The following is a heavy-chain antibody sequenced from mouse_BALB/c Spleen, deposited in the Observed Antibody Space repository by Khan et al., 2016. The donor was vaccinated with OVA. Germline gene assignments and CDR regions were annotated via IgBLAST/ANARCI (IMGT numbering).Heavy chain of an antibody. CDR3: ANHGSSSAWFAY. V-gene: IGHV1-7*01. J-gene: IGHJ3*01. Sequence: VQLKESGAELAKPGASVKMSCKASGYTFTSYWMHWVKQRPGQGLEWIGYINPSTGYSEYNQKFKDKATLTADKSSSTAYMQLSSLTSDDSAVYYCANHGSSSAWFAYWGQGTLVTVSA. D-gene: IGHD1-1*01. CDR1: GYTFTSYW. CDR2: INPSTGYS.